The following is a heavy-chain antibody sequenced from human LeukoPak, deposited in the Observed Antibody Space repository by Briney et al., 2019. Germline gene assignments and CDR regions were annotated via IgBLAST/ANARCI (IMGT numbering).Heavy chain of an antibody. V-gene: IGHV4-59*12. Sequence: SETLSLTCTVSGGSISSSYWSWIRQPPGKGLEWIGYIYHSGSTYYNPSLKSRVTISVDRSKNQFSLKLGSVTAADTAVYYCARSPYYDILTGYYEEGYFDYWGQGTLVTVSS. D-gene: IGHD3-9*01. CDR2: IYHSGST. CDR1: GGSISSSY. J-gene: IGHJ4*02. CDR3: ARSPYYDILTGYYEEGYFDY.